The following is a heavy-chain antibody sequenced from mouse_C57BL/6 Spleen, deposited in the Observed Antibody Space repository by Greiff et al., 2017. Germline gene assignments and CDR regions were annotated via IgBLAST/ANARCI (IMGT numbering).Heavy chain of an antibody. CDR2: IYPGSGST. J-gene: IGHJ3*01. Sequence: VQLQQSGAELVKPGASVKMSWKASGYTFTSYWITWVKQRPGQGLEWIGDIYPGSGSTNYNEKFKSKATLTVDTSSSTAYMQLSSLTSEDSAVYYCARRRTAQAWFAYWGQGTLVTVSA. CDR3: ARRRTAQAWFAY. CDR1: GYTFTSYW. V-gene: IGHV1-55*01. D-gene: IGHD3-2*02.